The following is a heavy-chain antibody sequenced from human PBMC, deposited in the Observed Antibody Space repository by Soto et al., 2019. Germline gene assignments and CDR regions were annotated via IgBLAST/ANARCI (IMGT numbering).Heavy chain of an antibody. CDR2: INPNSGGT. J-gene: IGHJ6*02. CDR3: ATGYCSGGSCPADYYGMDV. CDR1: GYTFTGYY. V-gene: IGHV1-2*04. Sequence: GASVKGSCKASGYTFTGYYMHWVRHAPGQVLEWMGWINPNSGGTNYAQKFQGWVTMTRDTSISTAYMELSRLRSDDTAVYYCATGYCSGGSCPADYYGMDVWGQGTTVTVSS. D-gene: IGHD2-15*01.